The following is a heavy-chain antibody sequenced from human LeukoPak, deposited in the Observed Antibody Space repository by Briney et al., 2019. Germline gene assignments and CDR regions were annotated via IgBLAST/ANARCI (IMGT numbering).Heavy chain of an antibody. V-gene: IGHV3-74*01. J-gene: IGHJ6*04. CDR2: INGDGGST. CDR3: ARANPYSYGKYYYYYGMDV. Sequence: GGSLRLSCAASGFTFSSYWMRWVRQAPGKGLVWVSRINGDGGSTRYADSVKGRFTISRDNAKNTLYLQMNSLRAEDTAVYYCARANPYSYGKYYYYYGMDVWGKGTTVTVSS. CDR1: GFTFSSYW. D-gene: IGHD5-18*01.